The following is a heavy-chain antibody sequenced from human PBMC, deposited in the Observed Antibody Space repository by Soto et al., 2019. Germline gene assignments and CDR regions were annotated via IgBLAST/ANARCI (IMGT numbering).Heavy chain of an antibody. J-gene: IGHJ6*02. D-gene: IGHD4-17*01. CDR3: ARPHGEYEYGMDV. CDR1: GGSFSGHY. V-gene: IGHV4-34*01. CDR2: INDRGST. Sequence: QVQLQEWGAGLLKPSETLSLTCAVYGGSFSGHYWSWIRQPPGKGLEWIGEINDRGSTKYNPSLKSRVTISVDTSKNRLSLKLSSVTAADTAMYYCARPHGEYEYGMDVWGQGTTVTVSS.